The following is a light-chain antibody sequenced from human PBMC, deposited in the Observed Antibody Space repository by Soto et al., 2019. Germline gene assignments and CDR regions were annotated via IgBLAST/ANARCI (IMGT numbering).Light chain of an antibody. CDR3: SSYRGGSTTHYV. J-gene: IGLJ1*01. CDR1: SSDVGGYNY. CDR2: DVS. Sequence: QSALTQPASLSGSPGQSITISCTGTSSDVGGYNYVSWYQQHPGKAPKLMIYDVSNRPSGVSNRFSGSKSGNTASLTISGLQAEDEADYYCSSYRGGSTTHYVFGTGTKLTVL. V-gene: IGLV2-14*03.